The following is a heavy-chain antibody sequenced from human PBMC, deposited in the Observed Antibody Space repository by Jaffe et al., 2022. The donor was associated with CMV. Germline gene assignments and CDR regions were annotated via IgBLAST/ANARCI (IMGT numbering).Heavy chain of an antibody. J-gene: IGHJ4*02. D-gene: IGHD3-10*01. Sequence: EVQLVESGGVVVQPGGSLRLSCAASGFTFDDYTMHWVRQAPGKGLEWVSLISWDGGSTYYADSVKGRFTISRDNSKNSLYLQMNSLRTEDTALYYCAKGPALDGSGSYTTNHYFDYWGQGTLVTVSS. CDR1: GFTFDDYT. CDR3: AKGPALDGSGSYTTNHYFDY. V-gene: IGHV3-43*01. CDR2: ISWDGGST.